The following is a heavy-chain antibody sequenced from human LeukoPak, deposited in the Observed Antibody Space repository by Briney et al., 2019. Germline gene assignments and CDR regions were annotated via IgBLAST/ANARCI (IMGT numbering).Heavy chain of an antibody. CDR2: ISYDGSNK. CDR1: GFTFSSYG. CDR3: AKGLRGYSYGYGPSGY. J-gene: IGHJ4*02. V-gene: IGHV3-30*18. Sequence: GRSLRLSCAASGFTFSSYGMHWVRQAPGKGLEWVAVISYDGSNKYYADSVKGRFTISRDNSKNTLYLQMNSLRAEDTAMYYCAKGLRGYSYGYGPSGYWGRGTLVTVSS. D-gene: IGHD5-18*01.